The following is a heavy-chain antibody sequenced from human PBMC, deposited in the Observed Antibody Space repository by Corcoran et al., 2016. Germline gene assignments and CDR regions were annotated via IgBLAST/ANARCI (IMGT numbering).Heavy chain of an antibody. CDR2: MNPNSGNT. CDR1: GYTFTSYD. Sequence: QVQLVQSGAEVKKPGASVKVSCKASGYTFTSYDINWVRQATGQGLEWMGWMNPNSGNTGYAQKFQGRVTMTRNTSISTAYMELSSLRSEDTAGYYWARVAAAGYYFDYWGQGTLVTVSS. J-gene: IGHJ4*02. D-gene: IGHD6-13*01. CDR3: ARVAAAGYYFDY. V-gene: IGHV1-8*01.